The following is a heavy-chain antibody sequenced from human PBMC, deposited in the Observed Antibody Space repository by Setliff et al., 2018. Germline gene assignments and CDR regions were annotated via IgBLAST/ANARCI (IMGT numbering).Heavy chain of an antibody. D-gene: IGHD1-1*01. V-gene: IGHV4-39*01. Sequence: SETLSLTCTVSGAPISSGTYYWAWIRQPPGKGLEWIGRIHYRGTTYSNASLASRLTISVDTAKNQFSLKLTSVTAADTAVYYCARTGTYRYFDYWGQGTRVTVSS. CDR3: ARTGTYRYFDY. CDR2: IHYRGTT. J-gene: IGHJ4*02. CDR1: GAPISSGTYY.